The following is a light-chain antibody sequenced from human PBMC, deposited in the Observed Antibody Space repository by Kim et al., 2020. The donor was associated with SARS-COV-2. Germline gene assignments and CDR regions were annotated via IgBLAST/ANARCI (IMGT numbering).Light chain of an antibody. V-gene: IGKV1-5*03. CDR3: HKYNSYRT. J-gene: IGKJ1*01. CDR2: KAS. Sequence: DIQMTQSPSTLSASVGDRVTITCRASQIISSWLAWYQQKPGKAPKLLIYKASSLESGVPSRFSGSGSGTEFTLTISNLQPDDFATYYCHKYNSYRTFGQGTKVDIK. CDR1: QIISSW.